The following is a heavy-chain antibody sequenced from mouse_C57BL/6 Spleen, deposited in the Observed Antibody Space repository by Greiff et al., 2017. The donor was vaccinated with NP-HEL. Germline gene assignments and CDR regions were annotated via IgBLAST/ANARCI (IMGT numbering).Heavy chain of an antibody. CDR2: INYDGSST. CDR1: GFTFSDYY. V-gene: IGHV5-16*01. CDR3: ARDHYDGGAMDY. Sequence: EVMLVESEGGLVQPGSSMKLSCTASGFTFSDYYMAWVRQVPEKGLEWVANINYDGSSTYYLDSLKSRFIISRDNAKNILYLQMSSLKSEDTATYYCARDHYDGGAMDYWGQGTSVTVSS. J-gene: IGHJ4*01. D-gene: IGHD2-3*01.